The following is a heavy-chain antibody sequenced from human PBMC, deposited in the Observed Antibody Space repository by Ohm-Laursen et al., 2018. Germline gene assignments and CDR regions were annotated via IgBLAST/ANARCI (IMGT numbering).Heavy chain of an antibody. J-gene: IGHJ4*02. CDR3: AREMRGMYHDRSGNYMSPGPDY. Sequence: SLRLSCSASGFTVSDAWTSWIRQAPGKGLEWISYISATGNTRYYEDSLKGRITIFRDNAKKLLYLQMHSLSAEDTAVYYCAREMRGMYHDRSGNYMSPGPDYWGQGTLVTVSS. CDR1: GFTVSDAW. D-gene: IGHD3-22*01. V-gene: IGHV3-11*01. CDR2: ISATGNTR.